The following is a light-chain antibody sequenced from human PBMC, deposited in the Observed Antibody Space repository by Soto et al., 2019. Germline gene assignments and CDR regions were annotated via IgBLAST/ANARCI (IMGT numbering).Light chain of an antibody. V-gene: IGKV1-27*01. Sequence: DIPMTQSPSSLSTSVGDRVTITCRASQGITYYLAWYQQKPGKVPKLLIYEASTLQSGVPSRFSGSGSGTDFTLTITSLQPEDVGTYYCQNYNSAPLTFGGGTKVEIK. CDR3: QNYNSAPLT. J-gene: IGKJ4*01. CDR1: QGITYY. CDR2: EAS.